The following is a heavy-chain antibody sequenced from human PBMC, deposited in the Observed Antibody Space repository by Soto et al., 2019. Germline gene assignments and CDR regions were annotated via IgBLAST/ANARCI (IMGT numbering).Heavy chain of an antibody. D-gene: IGHD6-19*01. J-gene: IGHJ4*02. V-gene: IGHV3-43*01. Sequence: VQLVESGGVVVQPGGSLRLSCAASGFTFDDYTMHWVRQAPGKGLEWVSLISWDGGSTYYADSVKGRFTISRDNSKNSLYLQMNSLRTEDTALYYCAKDIRIAVAGTGGLADYWGQGTLVTVSS. CDR1: GFTFDDYT. CDR2: ISWDGGST. CDR3: AKDIRIAVAGTGGLADY.